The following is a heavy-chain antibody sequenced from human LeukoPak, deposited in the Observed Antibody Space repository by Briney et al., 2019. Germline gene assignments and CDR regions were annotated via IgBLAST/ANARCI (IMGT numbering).Heavy chain of an antibody. CDR3: ARQGDYYDSSGYYY. Sequence: ASVKVSCKASGGTFSSYAISWVRQAPGQGLEWMGGIIPIFGTANYAQKFQGRVTITTDESTSTAYMELSSLRSEDTAVYYYARQGDYYDSSGYYYWGQGTLVTVSS. CDR2: IIPIFGTA. J-gene: IGHJ4*02. D-gene: IGHD3-22*01. CDR1: GGTFSSYA. V-gene: IGHV1-69*05.